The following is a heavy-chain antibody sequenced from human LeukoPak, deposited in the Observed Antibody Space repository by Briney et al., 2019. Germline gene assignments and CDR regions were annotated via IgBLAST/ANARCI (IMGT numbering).Heavy chain of an antibody. D-gene: IGHD3-22*01. CDR2: INPNSGGT. Sequence: ASVKVSCKASGYTFTGYYMHWVRQAPGQGLEWIGWINPNSGGTNYAQKFQGRVTMTRDTSISTAYMELSRLRSDDTAVYYCARVKLDDSSGYYYPNFDYWGQGTLVTVSS. V-gene: IGHV1-2*02. CDR3: ARVKLDDSSGYYYPNFDY. CDR1: GYTFTGYY. J-gene: IGHJ4*02.